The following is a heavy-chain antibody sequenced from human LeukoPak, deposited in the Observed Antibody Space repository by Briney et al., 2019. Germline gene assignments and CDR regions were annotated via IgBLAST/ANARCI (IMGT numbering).Heavy chain of an antibody. D-gene: IGHD6-19*01. V-gene: IGHV4-4*07. CDR2: IYNSGRS. J-gene: IGHJ5*02. Sequence: PSETLSLTCTVYGGSISSYYWSWIRQPAGKGLEWIGRIYNSGRSNYTPSLKSRVTMSVDTSKNQFSLKLSSVTAADTAVYYCARTAVAALGWFDPWGQGTLVTVSS. CDR3: ARTAVAALGWFDP. CDR1: GGSISSYY.